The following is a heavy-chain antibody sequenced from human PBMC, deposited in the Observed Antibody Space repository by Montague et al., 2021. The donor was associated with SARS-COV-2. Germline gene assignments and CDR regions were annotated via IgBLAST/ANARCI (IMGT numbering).Heavy chain of an antibody. J-gene: IGHJ4*02. D-gene: IGHD3-10*01. CDR3: VTDYYGDHFFDY. CDR1: GGSMRSSDYC. CDR2: MFHSGST. V-gene: IGHV4-39*02. Sequence: SETLSLTCSVTGGSMRSSDYCSGWVRQPPGKTLEWIGSMFHSGSTFYNPSLKSRLTISVDTSNNHFSLNLTSVTAADTAFYYCVTDYYGDHFFDYWGQGTLGTVSS.